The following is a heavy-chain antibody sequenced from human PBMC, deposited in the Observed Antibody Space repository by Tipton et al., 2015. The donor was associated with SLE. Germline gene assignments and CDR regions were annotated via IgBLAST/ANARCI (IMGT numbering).Heavy chain of an antibody. Sequence: TLSLTCTVSGGSISSYYWSWIRQPPGKGLEWIGEINHSGSTNYNPSLKSRVTISVDTSKNQFSLKLSSVTAADTAVYYCAGLYYGLRGGYWGQGTLVTVSS. CDR2: INHSGST. J-gene: IGHJ4*02. CDR1: GGSISSYY. CDR3: AGLYYGLRGGY. D-gene: IGHD3-10*01. V-gene: IGHV4-34*01.